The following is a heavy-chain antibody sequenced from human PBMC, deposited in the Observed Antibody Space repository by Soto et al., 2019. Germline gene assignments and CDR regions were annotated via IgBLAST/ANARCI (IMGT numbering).Heavy chain of an antibody. CDR2: ISAYNGNT. J-gene: IGHJ4*02. CDR3: ARGGGNWNANFDS. Sequence: QVQLVQSGAEVKKPGASVKVSCKASGYTFSSYGITWVRQAPGQGLEWMGWISAYNGNTNYAQMLQGRVTMTTDTSRSKDYMDLRSLRSDDTAVYYGARGGGNWNANFDSWGQGALVTVSS. CDR1: GYTFSSYG. V-gene: IGHV1-18*01. D-gene: IGHD1-1*01.